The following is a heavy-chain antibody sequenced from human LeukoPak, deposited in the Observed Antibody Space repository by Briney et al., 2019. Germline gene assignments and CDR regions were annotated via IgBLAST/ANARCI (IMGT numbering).Heavy chain of an antibody. J-gene: IGHJ4*02. CDR2: IYTTGST. Sequence: SETLSLTCSVSGGSISSGSYYWNWIRQPAGKGLEWIGRIYTTGSTNYNPSLKSRVTISVDTSKNQFSLKLSSVTATDTAVYYCASSIAAAGTFAQEPSDYWGQGTLVTVSS. V-gene: IGHV4-61*02. CDR1: GGSISSGSYY. D-gene: IGHD6-13*01. CDR3: ASSIAAAGTFAQEPSDY.